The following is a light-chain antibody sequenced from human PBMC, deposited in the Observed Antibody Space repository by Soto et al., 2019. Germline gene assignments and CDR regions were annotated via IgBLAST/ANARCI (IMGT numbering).Light chain of an antibody. V-gene: IGLV2-8*01. J-gene: IGLJ1*01. Sequence: QSALTQPPSASGSPGQSVTISCTGTSSDVGSYDYVSWYQQHPGKAPKLIIYAVSKRPSGVPDRFSGSKSGNTASLTVSGLQAEDEADYYCSSYAGSNNYVFGTGTRSPS. CDR1: SSDVGSYDY. CDR3: SSYAGSNNYV. CDR2: AVS.